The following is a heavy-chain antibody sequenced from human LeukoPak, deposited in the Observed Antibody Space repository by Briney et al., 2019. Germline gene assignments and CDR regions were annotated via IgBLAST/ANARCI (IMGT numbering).Heavy chain of an antibody. CDR3: ARHRAEMATITDDTFDM. CDR1: GGSISSYY. V-gene: IGHV4-4*07. Sequence: SETLSLTCTVSGGSISSYYWSWIRQPAGKGLEWIGRIYTSGSTNYNASLKSRVTMSLDTSKNQFSLRLTSVTAADTAVFYCARHRAEMATITDDTFDMWGRGTMVTVSS. CDR2: IYTSGST. D-gene: IGHD5-24*01. J-gene: IGHJ3*02.